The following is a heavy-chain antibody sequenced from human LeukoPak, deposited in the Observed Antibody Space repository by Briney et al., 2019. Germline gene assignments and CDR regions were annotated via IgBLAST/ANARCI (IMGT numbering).Heavy chain of an antibody. CDR2: ISGSGGST. J-gene: IGHJ4*02. CDR3: AKDREVRGVNPYYFDY. Sequence: GGSLRLSCAASGFIFSNYGMSWVRQAPGKGLEWVSAISGSGGSTYYADSVKGRFTVSRDNSKNTLYLQMNSLRAEDTAVYYCAKDREVRGVNPYYFDYWGQGTLVTVSS. V-gene: IGHV3-23*01. D-gene: IGHD3-10*01. CDR1: GFIFSNYG.